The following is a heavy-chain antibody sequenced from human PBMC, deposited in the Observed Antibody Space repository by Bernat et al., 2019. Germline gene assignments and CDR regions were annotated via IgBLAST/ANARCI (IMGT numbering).Heavy chain of an antibody. CDR1: GYTFTSYA. D-gene: IGHD3-9*01. CDR2: INAGNGNT. CDR3: ARDARSIKELRYFDWAYGMDV. Sequence: QVQLVQSGAEVKKPGASVKVSCKASGYTFTSYAMHWVRQAPGQRLEWMGWINAGNGNTKYSQKFQGRVTITRDTSASTAYMELSSLRSEDTAVYYCARDARSIKELRYFDWAYGMDVWGQGTTVTVSS. V-gene: IGHV1-3*01. J-gene: IGHJ6*02.